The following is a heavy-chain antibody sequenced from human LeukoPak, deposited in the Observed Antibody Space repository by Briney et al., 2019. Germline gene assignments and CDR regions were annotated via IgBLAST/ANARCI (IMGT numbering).Heavy chain of an antibody. V-gene: IGHV3-7*01. J-gene: IGHJ4*02. D-gene: IGHD3-10*01. CDR3: ASASRLWFGEDAEYYFDY. Sequence: PGGSLRLSCAVSGFTFSNYAMSWVRQAPGKGLEWVANIKQDGSEKYYVDSVKGRFTISRDNAKNSLYLQMNSLRAEDTAVYYCASASRLWFGEDAEYYFDYWGQGTLVTVSS. CDR2: IKQDGSEK. CDR1: GFTFSNYA.